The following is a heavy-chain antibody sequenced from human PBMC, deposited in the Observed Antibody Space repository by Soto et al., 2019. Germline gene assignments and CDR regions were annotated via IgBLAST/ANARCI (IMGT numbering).Heavy chain of an antibody. Sequence: VQSAAEVRKPGSSVRVSCEVSGDTFTSHTINWLRQAPGQGLEWMGGVIPVSGSPTYAQRFQARLSMTADTSTQTAYMEQRSQTTDDTAAFLWAGDITRTNNGFDKWGHGPRVSVCS. CDR3: AGDITRTNNGFDK. CDR1: GDTFTSHT. D-gene: IGHD1-7*01. J-gene: IGHJ5*01. CDR2: VIPVSGSP. V-gene: IGHV1-69*06.